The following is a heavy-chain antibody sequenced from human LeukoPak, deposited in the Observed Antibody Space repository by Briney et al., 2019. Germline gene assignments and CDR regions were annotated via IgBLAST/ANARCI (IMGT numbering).Heavy chain of an antibody. CDR2: ISGSGGST. Sequence: GRSLRLSCAASGFTFSTYAMSWVRQAPGKGLEWVSAISGSGGSTYYADSVKGRFTISRDNSKNTLYLQMNSLRAEDTAVYYCAKPSTIYYKEYFQHWGQGTLVTVSS. CDR3: AKPSTIYYKEYFQH. CDR1: GFTFSTYA. J-gene: IGHJ1*01. V-gene: IGHV3-23*01. D-gene: IGHD3-10*01.